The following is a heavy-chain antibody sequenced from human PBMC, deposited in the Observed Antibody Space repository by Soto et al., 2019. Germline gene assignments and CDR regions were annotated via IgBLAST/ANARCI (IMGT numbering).Heavy chain of an antibody. J-gene: IGHJ4*02. D-gene: IGHD6-19*01. V-gene: IGHV4-34*01. Sequence: QVQLQQSGAGLLKPSETLSLTCAVYGESFSGYIWTWIRQTPGKGLQWIGQINHSASASYNPSLKNRVTISVHTSNSQFSLELSSVTAADTAVYYCARGLITGSHYSGGWYYFDSWGQGTQVTVSS. CDR1: GESFSGYI. CDR3: ARGLITGSHYSGGWYYFDS. CDR2: INHSASA.